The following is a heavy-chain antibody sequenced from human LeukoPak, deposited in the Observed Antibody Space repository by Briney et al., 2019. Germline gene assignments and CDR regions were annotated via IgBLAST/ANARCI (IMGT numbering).Heavy chain of an antibody. CDR2: VYYSGST. V-gene: IGHV4-59*08. CDR1: GGSISSYY. D-gene: IGHD2-21*02. CDR3: ARRTAYCGGDCSTYYFDY. Sequence: PSETLSLTCTVSGGSISSYYWSWIRQPPGKGLEWIGYVYYSGSTNYNPSLKSRVTISVDTSKNQFSLKLSSVTAADTAVYYCARRTAYCGGDCSTYYFDYWGQGTLVTVSS. J-gene: IGHJ4*02.